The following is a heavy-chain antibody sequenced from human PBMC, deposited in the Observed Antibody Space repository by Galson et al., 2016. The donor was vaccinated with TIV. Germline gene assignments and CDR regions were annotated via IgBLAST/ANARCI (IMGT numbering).Heavy chain of an antibody. V-gene: IGHV4-39*07. CDR1: GGSISDSTYY. CDR3: ARDFGMTLAWGVLSWFDL. J-gene: IGHJ5*02. Sequence: ETLSLTCTVSGGSISDSTYYWGWVRQPPGKNLEWVGSIFYVGNTFYSPSLKSRLTMSVDTSKNQFSLRLSSVTAADTAIYYCARDFGMTLAWGVLSWFDLWGQGTLVTVAS. D-gene: IGHD3-10*01. CDR2: IFYVGNT.